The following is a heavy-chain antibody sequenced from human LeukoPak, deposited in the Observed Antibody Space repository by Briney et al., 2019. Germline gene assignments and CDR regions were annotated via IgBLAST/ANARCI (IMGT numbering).Heavy chain of an antibody. CDR2: IYHSGST. CDR3: ARGIAARLV. D-gene: IGHD6-6*01. V-gene: IGHV4-30-2*05. Sequence: SETLSLTCAVSGGSISSGGYSWSWVRQPPGKGLEWIGYIYHSGSTYYNPSLKSRVTISVDTSKNQFSLKLSSVTAADTAVYYCARGIAARLVWGQGTLDTVSS. CDR1: GGSISSGGYS. J-gene: IGHJ4*02.